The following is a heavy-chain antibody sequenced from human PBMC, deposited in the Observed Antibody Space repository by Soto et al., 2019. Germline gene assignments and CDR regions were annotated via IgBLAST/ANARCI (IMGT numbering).Heavy chain of an antibody. CDR1: GGSFSGYY. Sequence: SETLSLTCAFYGGSFSGYYWSWIRQPPGKGLGWIGEINHSGSTNYNPSLKSRVTISVDTSKTQCSLKLRSVTAADTAVYYCARWILAYWYFDLWGRGTLVTVSS. V-gene: IGHV4-34*01. CDR2: INHSGST. D-gene: IGHD2-2*03. J-gene: IGHJ2*01. CDR3: ARWILAYWYFDL.